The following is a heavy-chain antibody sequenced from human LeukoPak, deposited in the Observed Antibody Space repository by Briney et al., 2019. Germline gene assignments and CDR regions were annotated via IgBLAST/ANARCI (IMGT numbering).Heavy chain of an antibody. D-gene: IGHD6-6*01. J-gene: IGHJ6*03. CDR2: IYYSGST. CDR1: GGSISSSSYY. Sequence: SETLSLTRTVSGGSISSSSYYWGWIRQPPGKGLEWIGSIYYSGSTYYNPSLKSRVTISVDTSKNQFSLKLSSVTAADAAVYYCARASIAARPTRGYYYYMDVWGKGTMVTVSS. CDR3: ARASIAARPTRGYYYYMDV. V-gene: IGHV4-39*07.